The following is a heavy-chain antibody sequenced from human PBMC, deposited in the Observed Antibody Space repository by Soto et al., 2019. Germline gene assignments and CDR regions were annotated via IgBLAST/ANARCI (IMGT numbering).Heavy chain of an antibody. CDR1: GYTFTSYH. CDR3: ARDGPPPDY. V-gene: IGHV1-18*01. Sequence: QVQLVQSGAEVKKPGASVKVSCKTSGYTFTSYHISWVRQAPGQGLEWMGWISAYNGNTNYAQKHQGRDTMTTDTSTSTAYKELRSLRSDETAVYYCARDGPPPDYWGQGTLVTVSS. J-gene: IGHJ4*02. CDR2: ISAYNGNT.